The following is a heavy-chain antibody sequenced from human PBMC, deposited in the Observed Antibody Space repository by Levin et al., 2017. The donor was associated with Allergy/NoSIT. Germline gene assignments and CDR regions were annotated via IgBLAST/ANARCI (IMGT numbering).Heavy chain of an antibody. CDR2: ISDDGDKK. J-gene: IGHJ2*01. V-gene: IGHV3-30-3*01. CDR1: GFIFREYM. D-gene: IGHD1-26*01. Sequence: LSLPCAASGFIFREYMMHWVRPAPGKGLEWVAVISDDGDKKYYADSVRGRFTISRDNSKNTLYLQLNSLRPEDTAIYYCARDLPPYSGSYHFNYWGRGNLVSVSS. CDR3: ARDLPPYSGSYHFNY.